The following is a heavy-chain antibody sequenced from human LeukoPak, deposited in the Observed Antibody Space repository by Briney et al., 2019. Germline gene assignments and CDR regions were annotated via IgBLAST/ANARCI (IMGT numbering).Heavy chain of an antibody. D-gene: IGHD2-2*01. J-gene: IGHJ4*02. CDR2: IYPGDSDT. CDR1: GYSFTSYW. V-gene: IGHV5-51*01. Sequence: GESLKISCKGSGYSFTSYWIGWVRQMPGKGLEWMGIIYPGDSDTRYSPSFQGQVTISADKSISTAYLQWSSLKASDTAMYYCAREIGYRSSTSCPGDYWGQGTLVTVSS. CDR3: AREIGYRSSTSCPGDY.